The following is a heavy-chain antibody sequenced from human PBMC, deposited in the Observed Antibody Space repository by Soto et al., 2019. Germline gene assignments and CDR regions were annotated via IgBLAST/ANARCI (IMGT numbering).Heavy chain of an antibody. Sequence: EVQLVESGGGLVQPGRSLRLSCAASGFTFDDYAMHWVRQAPGKGLEWVSGISWNSGSIGYADSVKGRFTISRDNAKNSLYLQMNSLRAEDAALYYCAKALGIVLYGMDVWGQGPTVTVSS. J-gene: IGHJ6*02. CDR3: AKALGIVLYGMDV. CDR1: GFTFDDYA. CDR2: ISWNSGSI. D-gene: IGHD2-2*03. V-gene: IGHV3-9*01.